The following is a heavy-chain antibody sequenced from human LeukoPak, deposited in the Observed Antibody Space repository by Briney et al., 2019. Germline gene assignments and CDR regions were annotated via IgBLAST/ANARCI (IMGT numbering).Heavy chain of an antibody. CDR3: ARDSVVGAIWGLEDAFDI. CDR2: IIPIFGTA. V-gene: IGHV1-69*13. CDR1: GGTFSSYA. Sequence: GASVKVSCKASGGTFSSYAISWVRQAPGQGLEWMGGIIPIFGTANYAQKFQGRVTITADESTSTAYMELSSLRSEDTAVYYCARDSVVGAIWGLEDAFDIWGQGTMVTVSS. D-gene: IGHD1-26*01. J-gene: IGHJ3*02.